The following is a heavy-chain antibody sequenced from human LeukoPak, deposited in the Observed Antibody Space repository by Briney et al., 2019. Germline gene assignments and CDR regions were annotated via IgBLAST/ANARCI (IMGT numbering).Heavy chain of an antibody. CDR3: ARDRIQLWPHDAFDI. CDR2: IKQDGSEK. Sequence: GGSLRLSCAASGFTFSSYGMSWVRQAPGKGLEWVANIKQDGSEKYYVDSVKGRFTISRDNAKNSLYLQMNSLRAEDTAVYYCARDRIQLWPHDAFDIWGQGTMVTVSS. D-gene: IGHD5-18*01. CDR1: GFTFSSYG. V-gene: IGHV3-7*01. J-gene: IGHJ3*02.